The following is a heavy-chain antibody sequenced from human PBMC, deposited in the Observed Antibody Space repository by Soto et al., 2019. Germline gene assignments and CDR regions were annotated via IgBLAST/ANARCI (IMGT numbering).Heavy chain of an antibody. Sequence: EVQLLESGGGLVQPGGSLRLSCAASGFTFSTYAMSWVRQAPGKGLEWVSTISGSGGSTYYADSVKGRFTISRDNSKNTLYMQMISLRAEDTAGYYCAKDRLSSSIVVVVGAYFDYWGQGTLVTVSS. CDR2: ISGSGGST. CDR3: AKDRLSSSIVVVVGAYFDY. CDR1: GFTFSTYA. J-gene: IGHJ4*02. D-gene: IGHD2-15*01. V-gene: IGHV3-23*01.